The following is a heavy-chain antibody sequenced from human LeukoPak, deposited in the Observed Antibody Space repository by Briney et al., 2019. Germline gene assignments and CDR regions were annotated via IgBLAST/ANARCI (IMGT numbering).Heavy chain of an antibody. Sequence: GGSLRLSSAASGFSFGVNAMSWVRQAPRKGPEWVATIGSPTDLFHADSVKGRFTISRDNAKNTLHLQMNSLPAEDTALYYCAKDWTSHNGVYDCFDFWGQGTQVTVSS. CDR2: IGSPTDL. V-gene: IGHV3-23*01. J-gene: IGHJ4*02. CDR1: GFSFGVNA. CDR3: AKDWTSHNGVYDCFDF. D-gene: IGHD2-8*01.